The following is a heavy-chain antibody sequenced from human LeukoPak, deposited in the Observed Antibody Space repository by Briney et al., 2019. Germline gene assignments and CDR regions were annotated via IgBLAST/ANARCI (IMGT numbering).Heavy chain of an antibody. D-gene: IGHD6-19*01. Sequence: GGSLRLSCSASGFTFSSYAMHWVRQAPGKGLEYVSAISSNGGSSYYADSVKGRFTISRDNSKNTLYLQMSSLRAEDTAVYYCVKDSSGPFSNFDYWGQGTLVTVSS. J-gene: IGHJ4*02. CDR1: GFTFSSYA. V-gene: IGHV3-64D*06. CDR2: ISSNGGSS. CDR3: VKDSSGPFSNFDY.